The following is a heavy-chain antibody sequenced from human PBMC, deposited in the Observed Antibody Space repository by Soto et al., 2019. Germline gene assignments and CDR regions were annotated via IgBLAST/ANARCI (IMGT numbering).Heavy chain of an antibody. CDR3: ARGWEMATTNNWFDP. CDR2: IYYSGST. Sequence: SETLSLTCTVSGGSISSGDYYWSWIRQPPGKGLEWIGYIYYSGSTYYNPSLKSRVTISVDTSKNQFSLKLSSVTVADTAVYYCARGWEMATTNNWFDPWGQGTLVTVSS. CDR1: GGSISSGDYY. D-gene: IGHD1-1*01. V-gene: IGHV4-30-4*01. J-gene: IGHJ5*02.